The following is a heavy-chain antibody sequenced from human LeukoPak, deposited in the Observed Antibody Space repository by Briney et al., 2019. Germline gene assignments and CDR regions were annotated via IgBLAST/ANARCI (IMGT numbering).Heavy chain of an antibody. J-gene: IGHJ6*02. D-gene: IGHD3-3*01. CDR3: ARRNDFWGYYYYGMDV. CDR1: GYSFTSYW. CDR2: IYPGDSDT. Sequence: GESLEISCKGSGYSFTSYWIGWVRQMPGKGLEWMGIIYPGDSDTRYSPSFQGQVTISADKSISTAYLRWSSLKASDTAMYYCARRNDFWGYYYYGMDVWGQGTTVTVSS. V-gene: IGHV5-51*01.